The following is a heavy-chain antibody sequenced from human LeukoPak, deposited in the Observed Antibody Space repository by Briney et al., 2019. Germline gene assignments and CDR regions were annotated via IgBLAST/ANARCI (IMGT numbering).Heavy chain of an antibody. CDR1: GGSFSNYY. CDR2: IYSTGSI. D-gene: IGHD1-1*01. J-gene: IGHJ3*02. V-gene: IGHV4-59*08. CDR3: ARWNLDLAYDI. Sequence: PSETLSLTCTLSGGSFSNYYWTWIRQPPGKGLEWLGYIYSTGSISYNPSLESRVTISIDTPKNTFSLKLTFVTAADTAVYFCARWNLDLAYDIWGQGTMVTVSS.